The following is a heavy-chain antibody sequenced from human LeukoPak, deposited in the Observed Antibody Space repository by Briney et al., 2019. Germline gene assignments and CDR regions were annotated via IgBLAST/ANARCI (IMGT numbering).Heavy chain of an antibody. Sequence: KPSETLSLTCAVYGGSFRGYYWSWIRQPPGKGLEWIGEINHSGSTNYNPSLKSRVTISVDTSKNQFSLKLSSVTAADTAVYYCARERNPNMITFGGVIAAIDYWGQGTLVTVSS. V-gene: IGHV4-34*01. CDR1: GGSFRGYY. CDR3: ARERNPNMITFGGVIAAIDY. J-gene: IGHJ4*02. D-gene: IGHD3-16*02. CDR2: INHSGST.